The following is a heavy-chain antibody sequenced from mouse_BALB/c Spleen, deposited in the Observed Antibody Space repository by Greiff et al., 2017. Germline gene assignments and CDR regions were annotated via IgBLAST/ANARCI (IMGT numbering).Heavy chain of an antibody. Sequence: VKLMESGAELVKPGASVKLSCKASGYTFTSYYMYWVKQRPGQGLEWIGEINPSNGGTNFNEKFKSKATLTVDKSSSTAYMQLSRLTSEDSAVYYCARGWYLDYWGQGTTLTVSS. CDR1: GYTFTSYY. CDR3: ARGWYLDY. CDR2: INPSNGGT. D-gene: IGHD1-1*02. J-gene: IGHJ2*01. V-gene: IGHV1S81*02.